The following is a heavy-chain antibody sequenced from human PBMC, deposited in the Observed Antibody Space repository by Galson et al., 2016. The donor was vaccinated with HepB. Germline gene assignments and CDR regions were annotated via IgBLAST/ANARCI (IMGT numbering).Heavy chain of an antibody. Sequence: SVKVSCKASGYTLTSFATHWVRQAPGQRLEWMGWINAGNGNTKYSQKFQGRVTINRDTSANTAYMELSSLRSEDTAVYFCARDRGAFGDLGYWGQGTTVTVSS. CDR3: ARDRGAFGDLGY. V-gene: IGHV1-3*01. CDR2: INAGNGNT. J-gene: IGHJ6*02. D-gene: IGHD4-17*01. CDR1: GYTLTSFA.